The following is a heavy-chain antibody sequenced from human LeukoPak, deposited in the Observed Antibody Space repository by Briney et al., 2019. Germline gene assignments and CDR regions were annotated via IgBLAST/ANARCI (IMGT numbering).Heavy chain of an antibody. CDR2: IYSGGST. Sequence: GGSLRLSCAASGFTFTTYWMSWVRQAPGKGLEWVSVIYSGGSTYYADSVKGRFTISRDNSKNTLYLQMNSLRAEDTAVYYCARDADDLFDTLDPWGQGTLVTVSS. D-gene: IGHD3-9*01. V-gene: IGHV3-66*01. J-gene: IGHJ5*02. CDR3: ARDADDLFDTLDP. CDR1: GFTFTTYW.